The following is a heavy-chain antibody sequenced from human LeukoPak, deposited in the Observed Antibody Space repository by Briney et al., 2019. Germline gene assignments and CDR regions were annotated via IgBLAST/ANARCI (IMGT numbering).Heavy chain of an antibody. CDR2: IYYSGNT. CDR3: ARQRIQLWPRGAFDI. Sequence: GSLRLSCAASGFTFSSYWMNWVRQAPGKGLEWIGSIYYSGNTYYNPSLKSPITISVDTSKNQFSLKLSSVTAADTAVYYCARQRIQLWPRGAFDIWGQGTMVTVSS. V-gene: IGHV4-39*01. J-gene: IGHJ3*02. D-gene: IGHD5-18*01. CDR1: GFTFSSYW.